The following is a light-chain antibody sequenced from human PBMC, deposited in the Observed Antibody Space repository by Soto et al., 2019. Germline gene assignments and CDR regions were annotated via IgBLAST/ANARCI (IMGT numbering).Light chain of an antibody. Sequence: QSALTQPASVSGSPGQSITISCTGTSSDVGGYNYVSWYQQHPGKAPKLMIYEVSYRPSGVSNRFSGSKSGNTASLTISGLQAEDEGDYHCSSYTSSRTLVFGGGTKLTVL. V-gene: IGLV2-14*01. CDR3: SSYTSSRTLV. CDR2: EVS. J-gene: IGLJ2*01. CDR1: SSDVGGYNY.